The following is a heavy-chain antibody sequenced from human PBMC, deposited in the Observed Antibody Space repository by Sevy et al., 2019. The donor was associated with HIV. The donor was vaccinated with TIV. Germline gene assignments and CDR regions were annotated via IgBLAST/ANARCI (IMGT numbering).Heavy chain of an antibody. V-gene: IGHV3-30*02. CDR3: AKDWAGPGRRYFDY. Sequence: GGSLRLSCAASGFTFSNYGMHWVRQVPGKGLEWVTFIRYDGSDKYYAASVEGRFTISRDDSKNTLYLQMDSLRAEDTAIYYCAKDWAGPGRRYFDYWGQGTLVTVSS. CDR1: GFTFSNYG. D-gene: IGHD6-13*01. J-gene: IGHJ4*02. CDR2: IRYDGSDK.